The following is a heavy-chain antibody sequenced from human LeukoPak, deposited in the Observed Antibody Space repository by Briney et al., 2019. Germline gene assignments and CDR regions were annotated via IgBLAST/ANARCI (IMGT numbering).Heavy chain of an antibody. CDR1: GFTVSSNY. CDR3: ARGKRYFDSTNRIDY. V-gene: IGHV3-66*01. J-gene: IGHJ4*02. D-gene: IGHD3-9*01. Sequence: GGSLRLSCAASGFTVSSNYMSWVRQAPGKGLEWVSVIYSGGSTYYADSVKGRFTISRDNSKNTLYLQMNSLRAEDTAVYYCARGKRYFDSTNRIDYWGQGTPVTVSS. CDR2: IYSGGST.